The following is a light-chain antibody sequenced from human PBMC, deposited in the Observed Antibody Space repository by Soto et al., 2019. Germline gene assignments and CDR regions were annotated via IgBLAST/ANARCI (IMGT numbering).Light chain of an antibody. CDR3: QQYGSASLT. CDR1: QSVSSNY. V-gene: IGKV3-20*01. CDR2: GAS. J-gene: IGKJ4*01. Sequence: EIVLTQSPGTLPLSPGERATLSCRASQSVSSNYLAWYQQKPGQAPRLLIYGASSRATGIPDRFGGSGSGTDFILNISRLEREDCAVYYCQQYGSASLTFGRGTMV.